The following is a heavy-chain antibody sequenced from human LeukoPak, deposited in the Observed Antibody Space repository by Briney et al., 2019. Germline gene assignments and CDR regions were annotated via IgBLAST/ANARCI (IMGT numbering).Heavy chain of an antibody. Sequence: PGGSLRLSCAVSGFSFSSHAMSWVRQAPGKGLEWVGGISGSGGTTHYADSVKGRFTISRDSSNNTLYLQMNSLRAEDTAVYYCAKDGDFWSGYHYTFDYWGQGTLVTVSS. V-gene: IGHV3-23*01. CDR2: ISGSGGTT. CDR1: GFSFSSHA. CDR3: AKDGDFWSGYHYTFDY. D-gene: IGHD3-3*01. J-gene: IGHJ4*02.